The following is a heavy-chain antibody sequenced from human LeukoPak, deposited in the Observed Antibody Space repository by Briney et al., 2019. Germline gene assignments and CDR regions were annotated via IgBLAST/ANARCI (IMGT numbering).Heavy chain of an antibody. V-gene: IGHV3-7*01. Sequence: GGSLRLSCVASGFTFSSHHMNWVRQTPGKGLESVTTIKPDGSEKYYVDSVKGRFTISRDNAKSSLYLQMNSLRAEDTGVYFCARMSSYCDYWGQGTLVTVSS. CDR2: IKPDGSEK. J-gene: IGHJ4*02. D-gene: IGHD2-2*01. CDR1: GFTFSSHH. CDR3: ARMSSYCDY.